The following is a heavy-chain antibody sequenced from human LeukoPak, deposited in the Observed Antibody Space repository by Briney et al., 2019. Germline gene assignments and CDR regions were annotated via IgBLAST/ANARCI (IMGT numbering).Heavy chain of an antibody. D-gene: IGHD5-24*01. V-gene: IGHV3-7*01. Sequence: GGSLRLSCEVSGLTFRSFWMSWVRQAPGKGLEWVANINQEGSEKYFVDSVRGRFTISRANAKHSLHLQMNILTAEDTAVYYCARERDGRFFDYWGQGALVTVSS. J-gene: IGHJ4*02. CDR3: ARERDGRFFDY. CDR2: INQEGSEK. CDR1: GLTFRSFW.